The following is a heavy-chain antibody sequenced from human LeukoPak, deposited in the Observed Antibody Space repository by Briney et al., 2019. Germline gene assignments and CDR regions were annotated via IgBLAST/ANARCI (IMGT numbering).Heavy chain of an antibody. V-gene: IGHV4-39*07. CDR3: ATRATAGPW. CDR2: IYYSGST. J-gene: IGHJ4*02. Sequence: SETLSLTCTVSGGSISSSSYYWGWIRQPPGKGLEWIGNIYYSGSTYYNPSLKSRVTISVDTSKNQFSLNLTSVTAADTAVYYCATRATAGPWWGQGTLVTVSS. D-gene: IGHD6-13*01. CDR1: GGSISSSSYY.